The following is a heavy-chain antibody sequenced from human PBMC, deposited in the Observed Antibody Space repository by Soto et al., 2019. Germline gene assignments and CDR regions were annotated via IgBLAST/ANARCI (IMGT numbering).Heavy chain of an antibody. CDR2: IYWDDDK. V-gene: IGHV2-5*02. J-gene: IGHJ4*02. CDR1: GFSLNTSGVG. D-gene: IGHD3-16*01. Sequence: QITLKESGPTLVKPTQTLTLTCTFSGFSLNTSGVGVGWIRQPPGKALEWLALIYWDDDKRYSPSLKSTLTTTNDPSTNQVVLTMTTMAPVDTATYSCAHWPSWGYWGQGTLVTISS. CDR3: AHWPSWGY.